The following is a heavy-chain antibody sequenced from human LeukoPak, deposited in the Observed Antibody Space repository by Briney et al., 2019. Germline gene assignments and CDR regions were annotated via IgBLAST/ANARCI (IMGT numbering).Heavy chain of an antibody. CDR1: GYSFTRYW. CDR2: VYPGDSDV. D-gene: IGHD3-10*01. J-gene: IGHJ4*02. V-gene: IGHV5-51*01. Sequence: PGESLKISCQGSGYSFTRYWIGWVRQMPGKGLEWMGAVYPGDSDVRYGPSFQGQVTISVDTSINTAYLQWSSLKASDTAIYYCARRGVTSSPLDYWGQGTLATVSS. CDR3: ARRGVTSSPLDY.